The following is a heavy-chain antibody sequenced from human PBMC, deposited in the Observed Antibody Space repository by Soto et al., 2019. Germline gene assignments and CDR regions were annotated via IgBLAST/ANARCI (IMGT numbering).Heavy chain of an antibody. D-gene: IGHD2-2*01. CDR3: ARDSYCSSTSCYASQVGNYYGMDV. V-gene: IGHV3-74*01. CDR2: INSDGSST. Sequence: ETLSLSCAASGFTFSSYWMHWVRQAPGKGLVWVSRINSDGSSTSYADSVKGRFTISRDNAKNTLYLQMNSLRAEDTAVYYCARDSYCSSTSCYASQVGNYYGMDVWGQGTTVTVSS. J-gene: IGHJ6*02. CDR1: GFTFSSYW.